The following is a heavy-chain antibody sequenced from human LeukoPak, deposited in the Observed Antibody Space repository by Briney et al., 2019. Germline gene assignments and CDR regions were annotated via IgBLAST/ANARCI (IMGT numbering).Heavy chain of an antibody. Sequence: PSETLSLTCTVSGGSISSSGYYWGWIRQPPGKGLEWIGSIYYSGSTYYNPSLKSRVTISVDTSKNQFSLELSFVTAADTAVYYCASPINYDILTGYLTTFDYWGQGILVTVSP. J-gene: IGHJ4*02. D-gene: IGHD3-9*01. CDR1: GGSISSSGYY. CDR3: ASPINYDILTGYLTTFDY. CDR2: IYYSGST. V-gene: IGHV4-39*01.